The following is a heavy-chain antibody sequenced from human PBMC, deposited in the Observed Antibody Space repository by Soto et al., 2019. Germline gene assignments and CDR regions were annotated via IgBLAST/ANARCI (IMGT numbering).Heavy chain of an antibody. CDR1: GFTFSTYA. D-gene: IGHD6-19*01. V-gene: IGHV3-23*01. CDR3: AKDRKSGSGWYWDY. J-gene: IGHJ4*02. Sequence: EVQLLESGGGLVQPGGSLRLSCAASGFTFSTYAMSWVRQAPGKGLEWVSAISGSGGSTYYADSVKGRFTISRDNSKNTLYLQMNSLREEDTAVYYCAKDRKSGSGWYWDYWGQGTLVTVSS. CDR2: ISGSGGST.